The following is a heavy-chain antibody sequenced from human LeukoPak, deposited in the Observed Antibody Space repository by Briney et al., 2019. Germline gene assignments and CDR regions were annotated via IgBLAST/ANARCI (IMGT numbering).Heavy chain of an antibody. CDR1: GGSISSSYSY. CDR3: ARRPWWLLLTPVTRYNWFDP. D-gene: IGHD3-3*01. Sequence: PSETMSLTCTVSGGSISSSYSYWGWIRQPPGKGLEWIGNIYYSGSTYYNPSLKSRVTISVDTSKNQFSLKLSSVTAADTAVYYCARRPWWLLLTPVTRYNWFDPWGQGTLVTVSS. CDR2: IYYSGST. V-gene: IGHV4-39*07. J-gene: IGHJ5*02.